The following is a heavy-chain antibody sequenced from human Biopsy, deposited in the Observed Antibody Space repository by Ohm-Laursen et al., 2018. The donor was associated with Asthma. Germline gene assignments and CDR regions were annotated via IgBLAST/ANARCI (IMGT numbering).Heavy chain of an antibody. J-gene: IGHJ4*02. CDR1: GGSFSNFA. Sequence: SVKVSCKASGGSFSNFAFSWVRQAPGHGLEWVGTILTKFDITSYAEKFQGRVTITADKATSTTYMELSRLRSEDTAVYYCARSYDTDSYPVLVLDYWGQGTLVTVSS. V-gene: IGHV1-69*04. CDR2: ILTKFDIT. D-gene: IGHD3-22*01. CDR3: ARSYDTDSYPVLVLDY.